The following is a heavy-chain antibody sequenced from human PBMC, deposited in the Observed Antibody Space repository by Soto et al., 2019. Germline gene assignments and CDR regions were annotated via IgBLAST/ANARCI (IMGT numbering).Heavy chain of an antibody. D-gene: IGHD2-2*01. CDR1: GGTFSSYA. V-gene: IGHV1-69*13. J-gene: IGHJ6*01. CDR3: ARVLYCSSTSCYGNYGMDV. CDR2: IIPIFGTA. Sequence: ASVKVSCKASGGTFSSYAISWVRQAPGQGLEWMGGIIPIFGTANYAQKFQGRVTITADESTSTAYMELSSLRSEDTAVYYCARVLYCSSTSCYGNYGMDVWGQGTTGTVSS.